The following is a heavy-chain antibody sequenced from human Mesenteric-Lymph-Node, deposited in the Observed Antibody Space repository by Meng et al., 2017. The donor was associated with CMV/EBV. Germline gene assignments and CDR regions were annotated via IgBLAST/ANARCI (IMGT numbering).Heavy chain of an antibody. CDR3: ARSRGCSSTSCYPDY. Sequence: GESLKISCAASGFTFSTYAMSWVRQAPGKGLEWVSGISASGGSTYYADSVRGRFTISRDDSKNTLYLQMNSLGAEDTAVYYCARSRGCSSTSCYPDYWDQGTLVTVSS. J-gene: IGHJ4*02. D-gene: IGHD2-2*01. CDR2: ISASGGST. V-gene: IGHV3-23*01. CDR1: GFTFSTYA.